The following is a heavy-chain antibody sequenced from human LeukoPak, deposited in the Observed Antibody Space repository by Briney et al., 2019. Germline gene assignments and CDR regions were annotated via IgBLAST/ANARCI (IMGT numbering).Heavy chain of an antibody. CDR2: IRSKANSYAT. CDR3: TRHDDLWSGPFDP. D-gene: IGHD3-3*01. J-gene: IGHJ5*02. Sequence: GGSLRLSCAASGFTFSGSAMHWVRQASGKGLEWVGRIRSKANSYATAYAASVKGRFTISRDDSKNTAYLQMNSLKTEDTAVYYCTRHDDLWSGPFDPWGQGTLVTVSS. V-gene: IGHV3-73*01. CDR1: GFTFSGSA.